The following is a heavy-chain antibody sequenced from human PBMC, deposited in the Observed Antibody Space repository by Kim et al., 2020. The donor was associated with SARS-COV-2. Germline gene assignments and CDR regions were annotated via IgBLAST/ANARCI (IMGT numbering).Heavy chain of an antibody. Sequence: GGSLRLSCAASGFTFSSYDMHWVRQATGKGLEWVSAIGTAGDTYYPGSVKGRFTISRENAKNSLYLQMNSLRAGDTAVYYCARGYSSSWYNYYYGMDVWGQGTTVTVSS. D-gene: IGHD6-13*01. CDR1: GFTFSSYD. J-gene: IGHJ6*02. CDR2: IGTAGDT. CDR3: ARGYSSSWYNYYYGMDV. V-gene: IGHV3-13*04.